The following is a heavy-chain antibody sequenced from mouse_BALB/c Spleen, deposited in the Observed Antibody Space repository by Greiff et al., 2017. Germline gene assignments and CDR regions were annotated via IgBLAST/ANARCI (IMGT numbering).Heavy chain of an antibody. Sequence: EVKLMESGPGLVKPSQSLSLTCTVTGYSITSDYAWNWIRQFPGNKLEWMGYISYSGSTSYNPSLKSRISITRDTSKNQFFLQLNSVTTEDTATYYCARKGGTGEGYAMDYWGQGTSVTVSS. J-gene: IGHJ4*01. V-gene: IGHV3-2*02. CDR1: GYSITSDYA. CDR2: ISYSGST. D-gene: IGHD4-1*01. CDR3: ARKGGTGEGYAMDY.